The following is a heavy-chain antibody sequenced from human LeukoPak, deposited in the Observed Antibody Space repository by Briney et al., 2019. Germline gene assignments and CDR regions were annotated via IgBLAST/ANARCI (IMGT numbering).Heavy chain of an antibody. D-gene: IGHD7-27*01. V-gene: IGHV3-7*01. J-gene: IGHJ4*02. CDR1: GFTFSSYW. CDR2: IKQDGSEK. CDR3: ARSFIWGSYDYFDY. Sequence: GESLRLSCAASGFTFSSYWMSWVRQAPGKGPEWVASIKQDGSEKYYVDSVKGRFTISRDNAKNSLYLQMNSLRAEDTAVYYCARSFIWGSYDYFDYWGQGTLVTVSS.